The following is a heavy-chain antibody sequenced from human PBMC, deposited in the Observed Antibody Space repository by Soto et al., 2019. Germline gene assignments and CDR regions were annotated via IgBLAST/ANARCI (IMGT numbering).Heavy chain of an antibody. CDR2: VNPIVSMS. CDR1: GDTFNFYS. D-gene: IGHD3-10*01. V-gene: IGHV1-69*02. CDR3: ARSYGSGYRAFDY. Sequence: QVQLVQSGAEVKRPGSSVKVSCKASGDTFNFYSINWVRQAPGLGLEWMGRVNPIVSMSNYAQKFQGRVTMTADKSTITADMELSSLRSEDTAIYYGARSYGSGYRAFDYWGQGALFTVSS. J-gene: IGHJ4*02.